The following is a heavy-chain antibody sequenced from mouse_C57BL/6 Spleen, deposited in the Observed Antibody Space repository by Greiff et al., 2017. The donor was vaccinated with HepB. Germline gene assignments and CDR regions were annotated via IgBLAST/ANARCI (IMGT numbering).Heavy chain of an antibody. CDR1: GYTFTNYW. CDR2: IYPGGGYT. D-gene: IGHD1-1*01. Sequence: VQLQESGAELVRPGTSVKMSCKASGYTFTNYWIGWAKQRPGHGLEWIGDIYPGGGYTNYNEKFKGKATLTADKSSSTAYMQFSSLTSEDSAIYYCAREGYYYGSNWYFDVWGTGTTVTVSS. J-gene: IGHJ1*03. V-gene: IGHV1-63*01. CDR3: AREGYYYGSNWYFDV.